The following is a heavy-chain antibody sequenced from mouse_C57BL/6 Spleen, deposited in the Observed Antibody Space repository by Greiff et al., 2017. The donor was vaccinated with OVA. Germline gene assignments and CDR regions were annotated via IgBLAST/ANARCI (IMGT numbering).Heavy chain of an antibody. J-gene: IGHJ2*01. V-gene: IGHV1-59*01. CDR1: GYTFTSYW. CDR2: IDPSDSYT. CDR3: AREVELGSCYDC. D-gene: IGHD3-1*01. Sequence: QVQLQQSGAELVRPGTSVKLSCKASGYTFTSYWMHWVKQRPGQGLEWIGVIDPSDSYTNYNQKFKGKATLTVDTSSSTAYMQLSSLTSEDSAVYYCAREVELGSCYDCWGQGTTLTVSA.